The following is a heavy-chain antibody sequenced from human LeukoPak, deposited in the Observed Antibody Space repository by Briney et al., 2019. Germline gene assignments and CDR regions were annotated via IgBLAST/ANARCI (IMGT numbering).Heavy chain of an antibody. CDR2: SGTDGDT. CDR1: GFTFTSAP. J-gene: IGHJ6*02. D-gene: IGHD5-24*01. V-gene: IGHV3-21*01. CDR3: ARGQDGTRLMDV. Sequence: TGGSLRLSCVLSGFTFTSAPMNWVRQAPGKGLEWVSTSGTDGDTYYADSVKGRFTISRDNAKNSLYLQMNSLRAEDTAVYYCARGQDGTRLMDVWGQGTTVTVSS.